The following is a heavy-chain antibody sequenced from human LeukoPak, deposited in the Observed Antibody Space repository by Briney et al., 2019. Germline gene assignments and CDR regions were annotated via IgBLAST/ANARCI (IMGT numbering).Heavy chain of an antibody. CDR2: ISSSGSTI. CDR1: GFTFSDYY. CDR3: AKGTAVTTIGY. Sequence: GGSLRLSCAASGFTFSDYYMSWIRQAPGKGLEWVSYISSSGSTIYYADSVKGRFTISRDNSKNTLYLQMNSLRAEDTAVYYCAKGTAVTTIGYWGQGTLVTVSS. J-gene: IGHJ4*02. D-gene: IGHD4-17*01. V-gene: IGHV3-11*04.